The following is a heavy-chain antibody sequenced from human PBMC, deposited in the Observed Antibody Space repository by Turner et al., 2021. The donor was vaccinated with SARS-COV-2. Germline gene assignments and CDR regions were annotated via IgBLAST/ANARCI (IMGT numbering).Heavy chain of an antibody. J-gene: IGHJ4*02. CDR2: IYYSGST. D-gene: IGHD1-26*01. Sequence: QLQLQESGPGLVKPSETLSLTCTVSGGSISSSSYYWGWIRQPPGKGLEWIGYIYYSGSTYYNPSLKSRVTISVDTSKNKFSLKLSSVTAADTAVYYCARHSPELRGDYFNYWGQGTLVTVSS. V-gene: IGHV4-39*01. CDR3: ARHSPELRGDYFNY. CDR1: GGSISSSSYY.